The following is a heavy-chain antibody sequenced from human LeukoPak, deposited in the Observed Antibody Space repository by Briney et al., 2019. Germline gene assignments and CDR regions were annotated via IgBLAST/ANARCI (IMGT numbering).Heavy chain of an antibody. CDR3: ARDLRGAAYY. J-gene: IGHJ4*02. V-gene: IGHV1-2*02. Sequence: ASVNVSCKASGYTFTGYYMHWVRPAAGQGLEWMGWINPNSGGTNYAQKFQGRVTMTRDTSISTAYMELSRLRSDDTAVYYCARDLRGAAYYWGQGTLVTVSS. CDR1: GYTFTGYY. D-gene: IGHD1-26*01. CDR2: INPNSGGT.